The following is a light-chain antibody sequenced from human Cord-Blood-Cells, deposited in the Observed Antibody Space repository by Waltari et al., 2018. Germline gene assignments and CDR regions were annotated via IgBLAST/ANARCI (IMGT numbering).Light chain of an antibody. CDR2: DVS. V-gene: IGLV2-14*01. Sequence: QSALTQPASVSGSPGQSITISCTGTSSDVGGYNYVSWYQQHPGKAPKLMIEDVSNRPSGVPNRFSGSKSGNTASLTISGLQAEDEADYYCSSYTSSSTVFGGGTKLTVL. J-gene: IGLJ2*01. CDR1: SSDVGGYNY. CDR3: SSYTSSSTV.